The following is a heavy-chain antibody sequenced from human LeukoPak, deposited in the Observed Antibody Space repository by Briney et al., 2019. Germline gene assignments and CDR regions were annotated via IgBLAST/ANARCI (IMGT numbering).Heavy chain of an antibody. CDR1: GFNFSSYN. Sequence: GGSLRLSCAGSGFNFSSYNMNWVRQAPGKGLEWVSSISSSSNYKFYADSVKGRFTISRDNAKNSLYLQMNSLRAEDTAVYYCARDAPPIQLWFDYWGQGTLVTVS. D-gene: IGHD5-18*01. CDR2: ISSSSNYK. J-gene: IGHJ4*02. CDR3: ARDAPPIQLWFDY. V-gene: IGHV3-21*01.